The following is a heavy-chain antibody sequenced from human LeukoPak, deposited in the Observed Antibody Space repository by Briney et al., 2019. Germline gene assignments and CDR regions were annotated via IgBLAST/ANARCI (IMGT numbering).Heavy chain of an antibody. J-gene: IGHJ6*03. CDR1: GGSISSYY. CDR3: ARDAVVVVPAAIGGDYYYYMDV. CDR2: IFPSGSA. Sequence: PSETLSLTCTVSGGSISSYYWSWIRQSPVKGLEWIGYIFPSGSAFYNPSLESRVTISQDASENQFSLRLSSVTAADTAVYYCARDAVVVVPAAIGGDYYYYMDVWGKGTTVTVSS. V-gene: IGHV4-4*09. D-gene: IGHD2-2*02.